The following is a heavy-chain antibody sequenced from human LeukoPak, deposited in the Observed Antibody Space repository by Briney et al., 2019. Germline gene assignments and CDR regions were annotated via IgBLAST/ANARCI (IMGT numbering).Heavy chain of an antibody. CDR3: ARGPYCSGGSCYFYYYYGMDV. V-gene: IGHV1-2*02. J-gene: IGHJ6*02. CDR2: INPNSGGT. D-gene: IGHD2-15*01. Sequence: ASVKVSCKASGYTFTVYYMHWVRQAPGQGLEWMGWINPNSGGTNYAQKFQGGVTMTRDTSISTAYMELSRLRSDDTAVYYCARGPYCSGGSCYFYYYYGMDVWGQGTTVTVSS. CDR1: GYTFTVYY.